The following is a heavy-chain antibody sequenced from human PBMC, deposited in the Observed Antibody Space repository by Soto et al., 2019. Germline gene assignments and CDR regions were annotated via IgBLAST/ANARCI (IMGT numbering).Heavy chain of an antibody. Sequence: SETLSLTCTVSGGSISSYYWSWIRQPPGKGLEWIGYIYYSGSTNYNPSLKSRVTISVDTSKNQFSLKLSSVTAADTAVYYCARLRYFDWLPNWFDPWGQGTRVTVSS. CDR1: GGSISSYY. CDR2: IYYSGST. CDR3: ARLRYFDWLPNWFDP. D-gene: IGHD3-9*01. V-gene: IGHV4-59*01. J-gene: IGHJ5*02.